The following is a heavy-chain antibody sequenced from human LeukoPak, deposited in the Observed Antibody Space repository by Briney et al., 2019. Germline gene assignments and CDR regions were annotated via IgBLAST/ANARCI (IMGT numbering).Heavy chain of an antibody. CDR3: ASLVNYYDSSGRGNDAFDI. D-gene: IGHD3-22*01. Sequence: SQTLSLTCAISGDSVSSNSAAWSWIRQSPSRGLEWLGRTYSRAKLYNDYAVSVKSRITINPDTSKNQFSLQLNSVTPEDTAVYYCASLVNYYDSSGRGNDAFDIWGQGTMVTVSS. V-gene: IGHV6-1*01. J-gene: IGHJ3*02. CDR1: GDSVSSNSAA. CDR2: TYSRAKLYN.